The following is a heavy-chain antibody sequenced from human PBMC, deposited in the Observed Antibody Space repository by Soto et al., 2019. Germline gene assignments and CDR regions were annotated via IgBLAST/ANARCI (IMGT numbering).Heavy chain of an antibody. D-gene: IGHD3-10*01. CDR1: GFTFTSSA. J-gene: IGHJ6*03. V-gene: IGHV1-58*02. Sequence: SVKVSCKASGFTFTSSAMQWVRQARGQRLEWIGWIVVGSGNTNYAQKFQERVTITRDMSTSTAYMELSSLGSEDTAVYYCAAAPSQYYPDYYYMDVWGKGTTVTVSS. CDR3: AAAPSQYYPDYYYMDV. CDR2: IVVGSGNT.